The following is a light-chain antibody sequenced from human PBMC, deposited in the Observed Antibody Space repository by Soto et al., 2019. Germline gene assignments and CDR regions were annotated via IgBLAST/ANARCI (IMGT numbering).Light chain of an antibody. CDR1: SSDIGSYNH. CDR3: SSYTNINTRACV. J-gene: IGLJ1*01. V-gene: IGLV2-14*03. Sequence: QSALTQPASVSGSPGQSITISCSGTSSDIGSYNHVAWYQQFPGKSPKLMIYAVSDRPLGVSNRFSGSKSGNTASLTISGLQAEDEAEYYCSSYTNINTRACVFGTGTKVTVL. CDR2: AVS.